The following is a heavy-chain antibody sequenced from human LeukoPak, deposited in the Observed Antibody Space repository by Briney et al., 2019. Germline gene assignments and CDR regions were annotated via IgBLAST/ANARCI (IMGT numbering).Heavy chain of an antibody. D-gene: IGHD1-14*01. Sequence: SETLSLTCTVSGGSISSYYWSWIRQPPGKGLEWIGYIYYTGNTHYNFSLKSRVTISVATSKNQFSLKLSSVTAADTATYYCAREGRDRNRFEYWGHGTLVIVSS. V-gene: IGHV4-59*01. CDR2: IYYTGNT. CDR3: AREGRDRNRFEY. CDR1: GGSISSYY. J-gene: IGHJ4*01.